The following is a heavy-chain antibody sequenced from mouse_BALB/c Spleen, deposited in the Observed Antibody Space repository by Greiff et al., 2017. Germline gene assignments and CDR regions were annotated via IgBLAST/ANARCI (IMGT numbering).Heavy chain of an antibody. V-gene: IGHV5-17*02. CDR1: GFTFSSFG. J-gene: IGHJ3*01. CDR2: ISSGSSTI. CDR3: ARGGITTAPFAY. Sequence: EVKLVASGGGLVQPGGSRKLSCAASGFTFSSFGMHWVRQAPEKGLEWVAYISSGSSTIYYADTVKGRFTISRDNPKNTLFLQMSSLRSEDTAMYYCARGGITTAPFAYWGQGTLVTVSA. D-gene: IGHD1-2*01.